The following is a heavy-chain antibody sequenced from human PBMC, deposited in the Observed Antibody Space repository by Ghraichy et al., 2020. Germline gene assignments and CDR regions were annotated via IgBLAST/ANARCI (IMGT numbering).Heavy chain of an antibody. V-gene: IGHV4-39*01. CDR2: IYYSGNT. Sequence: SETLSLTCTVSGGSISTNRYFWDWIRQPPGKGLEWIGAIYYSGNTYYNPSLKSRLTISVDTSKNQFSLKLSSVTAADTAVFYCARHSAAYHYDSLTDTPDFDSWGQGTLVTVSS. J-gene: IGHJ4*02. CDR1: GGSISTNRYF. D-gene: IGHD3-9*01. CDR3: ARHSAAYHYDSLTDTPDFDS.